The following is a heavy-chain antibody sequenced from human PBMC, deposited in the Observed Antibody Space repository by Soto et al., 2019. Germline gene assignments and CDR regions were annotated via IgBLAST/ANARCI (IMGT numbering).Heavy chain of an antibody. D-gene: IGHD3-9*01. Sequence: EVHLLGSGGDLVKPGGSLRLSCEVSGFTFNNFAMSWVRQSPGKGLEWVSTISSDGDLRHYAESVKGRFTISRDNSKSSLFLQMNSMRAEATALYFCAKMRQRFLDILTGATSFDSWGQGTLVTVSS. CDR2: ISSDGDLR. J-gene: IGHJ4*02. CDR1: GFTFNNFA. V-gene: IGHV3-23*01. CDR3: AKMRQRFLDILTGATSFDS.